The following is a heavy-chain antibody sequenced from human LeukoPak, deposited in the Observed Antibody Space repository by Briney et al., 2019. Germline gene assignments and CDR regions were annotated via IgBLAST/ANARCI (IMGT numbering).Heavy chain of an antibody. CDR3: ARDRVFVDY. CDR1: GFTFSTYN. V-gene: IGHV3-21*01. D-gene: IGHD2-8*01. J-gene: IGHJ4*02. Sequence: PGGSLRLSCAASGFTFSTYNMNWVRQVPGKGLEWVSSLSSSSSSIFYSDSVKGRFTISRDNAKNSVYLQKNSLRAEDTAVYFCARDRVFVDYWGQGTLVTVSS. CDR2: LSSSSSSI.